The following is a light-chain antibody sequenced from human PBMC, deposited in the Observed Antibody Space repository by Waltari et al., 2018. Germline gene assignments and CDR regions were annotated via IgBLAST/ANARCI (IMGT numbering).Light chain of an antibody. CDR3: QQFDGSP. V-gene: IGKV3-20*01. J-gene: IGKJ1*01. CDR2: GAS. CDR1: ALVVRSH. Sequence: EVVLTQYPDTLSFSSGETAPPSCKASALVVRSHLAWDQPKPVQAPWIRIYGASARATGVPDMFSGSGSETEFTLTIRRLEPEDSAVYYCQQFDGSPFGQGTKVEIK.